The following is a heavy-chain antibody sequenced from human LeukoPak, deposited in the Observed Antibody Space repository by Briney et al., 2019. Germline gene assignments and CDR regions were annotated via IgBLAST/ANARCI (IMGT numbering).Heavy chain of an antibody. CDR1: ADSFSGYL. Sequence: PSETLSLTCTVSADSFSGYLWAWIRQPPGRGLEWIGYVSDSGSTNYNASLKSRLSISLDTAKNQFSLKLRSVTAADTAVYFRARSHGLYWGQGILVTVSS. CDR2: VSDSGST. J-gene: IGHJ4*02. CDR3: ARSHGLY. V-gene: IGHV4-59*01.